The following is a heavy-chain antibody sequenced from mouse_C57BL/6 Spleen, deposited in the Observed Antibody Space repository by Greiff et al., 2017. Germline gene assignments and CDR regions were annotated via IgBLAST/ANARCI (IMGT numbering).Heavy chain of an antibody. V-gene: IGHV1-75*01. Sequence: VQLQQSGPELVKPGASVKISCKASGYTFTDYYINWVKQRPGQGLEWIGWIFPGSGSTYYNEKFKGKATLTVDKSSSTAYMLLSSLTSEDSAVYFCARSEYYGSSPPYYAMDYWGQGTSVTVSS. CDR3: ARSEYYGSSPPYYAMDY. CDR2: IFPGSGST. D-gene: IGHD1-1*01. CDR1: GYTFTDYY. J-gene: IGHJ4*01.